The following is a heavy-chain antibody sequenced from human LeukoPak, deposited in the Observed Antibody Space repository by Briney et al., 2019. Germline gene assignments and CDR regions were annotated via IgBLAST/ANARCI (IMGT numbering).Heavy chain of an antibody. Sequence: ASVKVSCKASGYTFTSYGISWVRQAPGQGLEWMGWINPNSGGTNYAQKFQGRVTMTRDTSISTAYVELSRLRSDDTAVYYCARALRFLEWLPNYFDYWGQGTLVTVSS. V-gene: IGHV1-2*02. D-gene: IGHD3-3*01. J-gene: IGHJ4*02. CDR2: INPNSGGT. CDR3: ARALRFLEWLPNYFDY. CDR1: GYTFTSYG.